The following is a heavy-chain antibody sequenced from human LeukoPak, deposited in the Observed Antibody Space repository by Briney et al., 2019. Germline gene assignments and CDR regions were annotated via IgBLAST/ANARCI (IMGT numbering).Heavy chain of an antibody. CDR1: GFTFSSYG. J-gene: IGHJ6*02. CDR3: AKHRGYSYGSLGMDV. D-gene: IGHD5-18*01. Sequence: GGSLRLSCAASGFTFSSYGMHWVRQAPGKGLEWVAVISYDGSNKYYADSVKGRFTISRDNPKNTLYLQMNGLRAEDTAVYYCAKHRGYSYGSLGMDVWGQGTTVTVSS. CDR2: ISYDGSNK. V-gene: IGHV3-30*18.